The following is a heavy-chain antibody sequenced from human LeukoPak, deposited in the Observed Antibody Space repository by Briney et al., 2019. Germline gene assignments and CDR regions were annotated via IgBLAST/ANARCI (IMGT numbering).Heavy chain of an antibody. CDR2: IKEDGSEK. CDR3: ARDHNIVVVPTTGAFDL. V-gene: IGHV3-7*01. D-gene: IGHD2-2*01. J-gene: IGHJ3*01. Sequence: GGSLRLSCAASGFTFSTYWMSWVRQAPGKGLEWVANIKEDGSEKYYVDSVKGRFTISRDNAKNSLYLQMNSPRAEDTAVYYCARDHNIVVVPTTGAFDLWGQGTMVTVSS. CDR1: GFTFSTYW.